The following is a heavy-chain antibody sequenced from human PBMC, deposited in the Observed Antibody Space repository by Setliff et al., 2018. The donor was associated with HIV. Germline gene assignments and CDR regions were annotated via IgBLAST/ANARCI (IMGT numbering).Heavy chain of an antibody. Sequence: RASVKVSCKASGYTFTSYNINWVRQATGQGLEWVQQATGQGLEWMGWMNPNSGNTDYAQKFQGRVTITRNTSISTAYMELSSLRSEDTAVFYCAGVRLSMVRGPFDAFDIWGQGTMVTVSS. D-gene: IGHD3-10*01. CDR1: GYTFTSYN. J-gene: IGHJ3*02. CDR3: AGVRLSMVRGPFDAFDI. CDR2: MNPNSGNT. V-gene: IGHV1-8*03.